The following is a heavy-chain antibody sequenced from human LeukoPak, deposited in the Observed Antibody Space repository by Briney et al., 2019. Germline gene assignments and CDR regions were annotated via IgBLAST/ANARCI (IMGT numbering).Heavy chain of an antibody. CDR3: AGSDIVDASRFDY. J-gene: IGHJ4*02. Sequence: ASVKVSCKASGYTFTSYYMHWVRQARGQGLEWMGIINPSGGSTSYAQKFQGRVTMTRDMSTSTVYMELSSLRSEDTAVYYCAGSDIVDASRFDYWGQGTLVTVSS. CDR1: GYTFTSYY. D-gene: IGHD5-12*01. V-gene: IGHV1-46*01. CDR2: INPSGGST.